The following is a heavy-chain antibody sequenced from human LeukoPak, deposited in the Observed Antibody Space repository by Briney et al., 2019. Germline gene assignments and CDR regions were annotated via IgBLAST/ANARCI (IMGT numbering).Heavy chain of an antibody. D-gene: IGHD1-26*01. CDR1: GYTFTGYY. CDR2: INPNSGGT. V-gene: IGHV1-2*02. Sequence: ASVKVSCKASGYTFTGYYMHWVRQAPGQGLEWMGWINPNSGGTNYAQKFQGRVTMTRDTSISTAYMELSRLRSDDTAVYYCARDGFGTWELLLDYYYYGMDVWGQGTTVTVSS. J-gene: IGHJ6*02. CDR3: ARDGFGTWELLLDYYYYGMDV.